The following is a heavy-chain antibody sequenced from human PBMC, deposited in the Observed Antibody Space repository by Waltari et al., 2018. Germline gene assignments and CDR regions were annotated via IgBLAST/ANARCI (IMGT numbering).Heavy chain of an antibody. D-gene: IGHD5-12*01. Sequence: EVQLVESGGGLVQPGGSLRLSCAASGFTFSDFSMNWVRQAPGKGLGWVSCIDSTGSTIYDADSVKGRFTISRDNAQNSLYLQMNSLRADDTAVYYCARGYRKAFDIWGQGTMVTVSS. CDR3: ARGYRKAFDI. J-gene: IGHJ3*02. CDR1: GFTFSDFS. V-gene: IGHV3-48*04. CDR2: IDSTGSTI.